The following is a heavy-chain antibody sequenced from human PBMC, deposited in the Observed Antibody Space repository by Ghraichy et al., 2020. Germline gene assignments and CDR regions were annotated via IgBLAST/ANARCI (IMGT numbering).Heavy chain of an antibody. CDR3: AKDEGYCRTSSCYSGYHGMDV. CDR2: ISYGGSET. V-gene: IGHV3-30*18. CDR1: GLTFNSYG. D-gene: IGHD2-2*02. J-gene: IGHJ6*02. Sequence: LSLTCAASGLTFNSYGMHWVRQAPDKGLEWVATISYGGSETYYADSVRGRFTISRDNSRNTLNLQMNSLRVEDTAVYYCAKDEGYCRTSSCYSGYHGMDVWGQGTTVTVSS.